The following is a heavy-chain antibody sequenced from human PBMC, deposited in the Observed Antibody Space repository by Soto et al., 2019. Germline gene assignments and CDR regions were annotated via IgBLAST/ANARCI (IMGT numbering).Heavy chain of an antibody. Sequence: GGSLRLSCAASGFTFSDYYMSWIRQAPGKGLEWVSYISSSSSYTNYADSVKGRFTISRDNAKNSLYLQMSSLRSEDTAVYYCAAMSRWLVPYDAFDIWGQGTMVTVSS. D-gene: IGHD6-19*01. J-gene: IGHJ3*02. CDR1: GFTFSDYY. CDR3: AAMSRWLVPYDAFDI. V-gene: IGHV3-11*03. CDR2: ISSSSSYT.